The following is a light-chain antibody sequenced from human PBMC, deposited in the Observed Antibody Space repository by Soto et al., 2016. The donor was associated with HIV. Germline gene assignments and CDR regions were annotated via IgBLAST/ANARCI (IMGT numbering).Light chain of an antibody. Sequence: SYELTQLPSVSVASGETATITCGGDNIGTKAVHWYQQRPGQAPVLVLFDDSDRPSGIPERFSASKSQNTATLTIRRVEAGDEADFYCQVWDNISGHTYVFGTGTKVTVL. CDR2: DDS. CDR3: QVWDNISGHTYV. J-gene: IGLJ1*01. CDR1: NIGTKA. V-gene: IGLV3-21*02.